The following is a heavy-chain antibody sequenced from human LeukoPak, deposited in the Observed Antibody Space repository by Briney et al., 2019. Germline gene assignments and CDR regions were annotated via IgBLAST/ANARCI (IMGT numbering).Heavy chain of an antibody. V-gene: IGHV4-59*08. CDR1: GASINNFY. CDR2: IYNSGDT. J-gene: IGHJ4*02. Sequence: SETLSLTCIVSGASINNFYWSWIRQPPGAGLECVAYIYNSGDTSCNPSLNTRVTMSVDTSKNQFSLRLRSVTAADTAVYYCARHSGGFPVAPYYLDYWGLGTLVTVSS. D-gene: IGHD2-15*01. CDR3: ARHSGGFPVAPYYLDY.